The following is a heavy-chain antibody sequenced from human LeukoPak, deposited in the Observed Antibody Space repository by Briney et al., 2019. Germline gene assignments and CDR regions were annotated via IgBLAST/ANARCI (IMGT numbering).Heavy chain of an antibody. J-gene: IGHJ3*01. CDR3: AKGRTVLNDALDV. CDR1: GFSFSNYA. Sequence: GGSLRLSCAASGFSFSNYAISWVRQAPGKGLEWVSVISGSGGTTFYADPVKGRFTISRHNSNTTLYLQMNSLRAGDTAVYYCAKGRTVLNDALDVWGQGTMVTVSS. CDR2: ISGSGGTT. D-gene: IGHD4-11*01. V-gene: IGHV3-23*01.